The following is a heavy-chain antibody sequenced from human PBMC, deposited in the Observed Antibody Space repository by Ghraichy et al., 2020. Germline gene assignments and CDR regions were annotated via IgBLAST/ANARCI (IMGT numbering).Heavy chain of an antibody. CDR1: GLTFSSYS. CDR2: ITRSSRTI. D-gene: IGHD4-23*01. V-gene: IGHV3-48*02. CDR3: AGASSVVRFYYYAGMDV. J-gene: IGHJ6*02. Sequence: LSLTCVGSGLTFSSYSMNWVRQSPGKGLEWVGYITRSSRTITYADSVKGRFIISRDNAQNSLYLQMNSLRDDDTAVYYCAGASSVVRFYYYAGMDVWGQGTTVTVSS.